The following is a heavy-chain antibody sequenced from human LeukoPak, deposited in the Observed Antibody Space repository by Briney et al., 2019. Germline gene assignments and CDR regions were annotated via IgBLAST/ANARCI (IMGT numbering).Heavy chain of an antibody. J-gene: IGHJ5*02. Sequence: GESLKISCKGSGYSFSNYWIAWVRQMPGKGLEWLGIIYPGDSDTRYSPSFQGQVTISADKSINTAYLQWSSLKASDTAIYYCARLNWNYGAGWFDPWGQGTLVTVSS. V-gene: IGHV5-51*01. CDR2: IYPGDSDT. CDR3: ARLNWNYGAGWFDP. D-gene: IGHD1-7*01. CDR1: GYSFSNYW.